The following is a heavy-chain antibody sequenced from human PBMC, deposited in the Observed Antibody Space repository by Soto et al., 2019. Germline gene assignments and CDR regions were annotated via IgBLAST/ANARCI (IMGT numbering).Heavy chain of an antibody. Sequence: GGSLRLSCAASGFTFDDYAMHWVRQAPGKGLEWVSGISWNSGSIGYADSVKGRFTISRDNAKNSLYLQMNSLRAEDTALYYCAKDIGAVADYFDYWGQGTLVTVSS. J-gene: IGHJ4*02. CDR2: ISWNSGSI. CDR1: GFTFDDYA. CDR3: AKDIGAVADYFDY. D-gene: IGHD6-19*01. V-gene: IGHV3-9*01.